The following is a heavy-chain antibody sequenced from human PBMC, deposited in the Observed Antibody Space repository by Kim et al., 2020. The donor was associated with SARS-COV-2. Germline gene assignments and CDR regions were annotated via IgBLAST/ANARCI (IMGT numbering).Heavy chain of an antibody. V-gene: IGHV1-3*01. CDR2: INAVNGNT. CDR1: GYTFTSYA. J-gene: IGHJ4*02. D-gene: IGHD2-21*01. CDR3: ATDKTPFAYCVDDCKTPLDD. Sequence: ASVKVSCKASGYTFTSYAMHWVRQAPGQRLEWMGWINAVNGNTKYSQKFQGRVTMTRDTSATTAYMELSSLRSEDTAVYYCATDKTPFAYCVDDCKTPLDDWGQGTLVTVSS.